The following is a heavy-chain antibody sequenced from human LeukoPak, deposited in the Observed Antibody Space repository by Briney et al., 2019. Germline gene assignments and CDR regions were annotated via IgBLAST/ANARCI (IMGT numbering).Heavy chain of an antibody. J-gene: IGHJ4*02. Sequence: ASVKVSCKASGYTFTSYAMHWVRQAPGQGLEWMGWINPSSGGTNYAQKFQGWVTMTRDTSISTAYMELSRLRSDDTAVYYCARGGGYCSSTSCLGYWGQGTLVTVSS. V-gene: IGHV1-2*04. D-gene: IGHD2-2*03. CDR3: ARGGGYCSSTSCLGY. CDR2: INPSSGGT. CDR1: GYTFTSYA.